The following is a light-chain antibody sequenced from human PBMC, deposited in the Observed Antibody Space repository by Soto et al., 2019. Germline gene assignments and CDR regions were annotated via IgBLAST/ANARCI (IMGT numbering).Light chain of an antibody. Sequence: QSVLTQPPSASGTPGQRVTITCSGSSSRIGCNTVNWYQQLPGTAPKLLMYGTNRRPSGVPDRFSGYKSGPSASLAISGLQSEDEADYYCAALYDSLRVNVVGGGTKVTVL. CDR2: GTN. J-gene: IGLJ3*02. V-gene: IGLV1-44*01. CDR1: SSRIGCNT. CDR3: AALYDSLRVNV.